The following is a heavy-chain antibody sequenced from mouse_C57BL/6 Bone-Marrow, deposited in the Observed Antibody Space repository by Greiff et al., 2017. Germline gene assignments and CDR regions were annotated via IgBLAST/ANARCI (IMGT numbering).Heavy chain of an antibody. V-gene: IGHV5-6*01. D-gene: IGHD2-4*01. CDR1: GFTFSSYG. CDR3: ARHGGLRPLDY. Sequence: VQLKESGGDLVKPGGSLKLSCAASGFTFSSYGMSWVRQTPDKRLEWVATISSGGSYTYYPDSVKGRFTISRDTAKNTLYLQMSSLKSEDTAMYYCARHGGLRPLDYWGQGTTLTVSS. CDR2: ISSGGSYT. J-gene: IGHJ2*01.